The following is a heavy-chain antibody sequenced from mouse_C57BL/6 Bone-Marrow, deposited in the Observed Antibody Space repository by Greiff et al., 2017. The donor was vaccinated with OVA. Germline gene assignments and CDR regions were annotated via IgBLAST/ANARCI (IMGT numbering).Heavy chain of an antibody. Sequence: QVQLQQPGAELVKPGASVKLSCKASGYTFTSYWMHWVKQRPGQGLEWIGMIHPNRGSTNYNEKFKSKATLTVDKSPSTAYMQLSSLTSEDSAVYYCAWIRPHFDYWGQGTTLTVSS. D-gene: IGHD3-2*02. J-gene: IGHJ2*01. V-gene: IGHV1-64*01. CDR2: IHPNRGST. CDR3: AWIRPHFDY. CDR1: GYTFTSYW.